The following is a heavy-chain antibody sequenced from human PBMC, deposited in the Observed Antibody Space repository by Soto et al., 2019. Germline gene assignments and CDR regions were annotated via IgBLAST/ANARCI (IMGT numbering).Heavy chain of an antibody. CDR2: ISTYNGNT. D-gene: IGHD3-22*01. V-gene: IGHV1-18*01. CDR3: ARGPTDYYDNSANYFLDY. Sequence: QVQLVQSGAEVKKPGASVKVSCKASGYTFITYGVSWVRQAPGQGLDWLGWISTYNGNTRYAERLQGRVTMTTDTTTNTGYMELRNLRFDDTAVYYCARGPTDYYDNSANYFLDYWGQGTLVTVSS. J-gene: IGHJ4*02. CDR1: GYTFITYG.